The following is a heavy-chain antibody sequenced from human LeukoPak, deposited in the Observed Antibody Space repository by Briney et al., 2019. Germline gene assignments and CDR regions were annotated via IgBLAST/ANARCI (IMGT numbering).Heavy chain of an antibody. J-gene: IGHJ4*02. CDR3: ARDYGGSSPFDY. Sequence: GETLRLSCAASGFTFSNYGMSWVRQAPGKGLEWVSVISGYGDSTYYADSMKGRFTISRDNAKNSLYLQMNSLRAEDTAVYYCARDYGGSSPFDYWGQGTLVTVSS. V-gene: IGHV3-23*01. D-gene: IGHD4-23*01. CDR1: GFTFSNYG. CDR2: ISGYGDST.